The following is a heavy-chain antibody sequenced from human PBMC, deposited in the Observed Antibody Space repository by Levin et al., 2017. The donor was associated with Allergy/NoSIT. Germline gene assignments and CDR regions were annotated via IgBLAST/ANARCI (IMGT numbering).Heavy chain of an antibody. CDR1: GASTSNDDW. V-gene: IGHV4/OR15-8*02. Sequence: SQTLSLTCAVSGASTSNDDWWNWVRQSPGKGLEWIGEIFHGGNVNYNPSLKGRVLISLDKSKNQFSLILTSVTASDTAVYYSAGDRETSGSGYFDLWGHGTLVTVSS. J-gene: IGHJ2*01. CDR2: IFHGGNV. D-gene: IGHD3-10*01. CDR3: AGDRETSGSGYFDL.